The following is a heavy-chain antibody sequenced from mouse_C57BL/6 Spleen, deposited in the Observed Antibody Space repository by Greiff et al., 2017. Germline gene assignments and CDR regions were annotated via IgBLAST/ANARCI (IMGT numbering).Heavy chain of an antibody. D-gene: IGHD1-1*01. CDR1: GYAFSSSW. CDR3: ARSGSKGDYFDY. V-gene: IGHV1-82*01. J-gene: IGHJ2*01. CDR2: IYPGDGDT. Sequence: VMLVESGPELVKPGASVKISCKASGYAFSSSWMNWVKQRPGKGLEWIGRIYPGDGDTNYNGKFKGKATLTADKSSSTAYMQLSSLTSEDSAVYFCARSGSKGDYFDYWGQGTTLTVSS.